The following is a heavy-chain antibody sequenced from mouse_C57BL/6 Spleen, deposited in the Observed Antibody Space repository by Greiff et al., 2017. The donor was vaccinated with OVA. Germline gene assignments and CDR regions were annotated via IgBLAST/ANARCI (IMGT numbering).Heavy chain of an antibody. CDR2: IDPKSGGT. V-gene: IGHV1-72*01. CDR1: GYTFTSYW. CDR3: ANYYGSIDLYFDV. J-gene: IGHJ1*03. Sequence: QVQLQQPGAELVKPGASVKLSCKASGYTFTSYWMHWVKQRPGRGLEWIGRIDPKSGGTKYNEKFKSKATLTVETPSSTAYMQLSSLTSEDSAVYYGANYYGSIDLYFDVWGTGTTVTVSS. D-gene: IGHD1-1*01.